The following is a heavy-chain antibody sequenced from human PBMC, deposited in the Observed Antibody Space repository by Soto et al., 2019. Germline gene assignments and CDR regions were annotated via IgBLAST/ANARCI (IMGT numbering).Heavy chain of an antibody. CDR2: INHSGST. J-gene: IGHJ5*02. CDR3: ARGCWFDP. CDR1: GGSFSGYY. V-gene: IGHV4-34*01. Sequence: QVQLQQWGAGLLKPSETLSLTCAVYGGSFSGYYWSWIRQPPGKGLEWIGEINHSGSTNYNPSLKSRVTRAVDTSKSQFALKLSSVTAADTAVYYCARGCWFDPWGQGTLVTVSS.